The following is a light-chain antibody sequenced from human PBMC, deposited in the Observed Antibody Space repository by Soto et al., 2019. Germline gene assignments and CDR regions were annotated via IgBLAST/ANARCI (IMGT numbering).Light chain of an antibody. Sequence: ALTQPASVSGSPGQSITISCTGTSSDVGSHNLVSWYQQYPGKAPKLIIFEASKRPSGVSNRFSGSKSGSTASLTISGLQAEDEADYYCCSNAASSTYVFGSGTKATVL. CDR1: SSDVGSHNL. CDR3: CSNAASSTYV. J-gene: IGLJ1*01. CDR2: EAS. V-gene: IGLV2-23*01.